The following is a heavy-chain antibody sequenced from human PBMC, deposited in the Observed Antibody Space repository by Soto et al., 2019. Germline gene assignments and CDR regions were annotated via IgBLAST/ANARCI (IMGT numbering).Heavy chain of an antibody. CDR1: GFTFSNYW. CDR3: ARGDCVGGTCYSLAGSFYSYMDV. J-gene: IGHJ6*03. CDR2: INSDGSVS. D-gene: IGHD2-15*01. Sequence: EVQLVESGGGLVQPGGSLRLSCAASGFTFSNYWMYWVRQAPGKGLEWVSRINSDGSVSSYADSVKGRLTISRDNVKNTLYLKMDSLRAEDTAVYYCARGDCVGGTCYSLAGSFYSYMDVWGKGTTVTVFS. V-gene: IGHV3-74*02.